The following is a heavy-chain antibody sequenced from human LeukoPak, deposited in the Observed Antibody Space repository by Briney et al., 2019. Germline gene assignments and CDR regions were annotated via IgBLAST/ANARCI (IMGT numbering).Heavy chain of an antibody. Sequence: PGGSLRLSCAASGFTFSSYSMNWVRQAPGKGLEWVSSISSSSSYIYYADSVKGRFTISRDNAKNSLYLQMNSLRAEDTAVYYCARVEEQLWLPYYYYGMNVWGQGTTVTVSS. CDR3: ARVEEQLWLPYYYYGMNV. V-gene: IGHV3-21*01. J-gene: IGHJ6*02. D-gene: IGHD5-18*01. CDR2: ISSSSSYI. CDR1: GFTFSSYS.